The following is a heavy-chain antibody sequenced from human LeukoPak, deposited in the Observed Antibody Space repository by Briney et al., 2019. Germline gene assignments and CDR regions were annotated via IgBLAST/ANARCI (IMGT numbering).Heavy chain of an antibody. D-gene: IGHD3-22*01. CDR2: INSDGSST. J-gene: IGHJ4*02. V-gene: IGHV3-74*01. CDR1: GFTFSSYW. Sequence: GVSLRLSCAAAGFTFSSYWMHWVRQAPGKGLVWVSRINSDGSSTSYADSVKGRFTISRDNAKNTLYLQMNSLRAEDTAVYYSARASSWFLVYGGQGTLVTVSS. CDR3: ARASSWFLVY.